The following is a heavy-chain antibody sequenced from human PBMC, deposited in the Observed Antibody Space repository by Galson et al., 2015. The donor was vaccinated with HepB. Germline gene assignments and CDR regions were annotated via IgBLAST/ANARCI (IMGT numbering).Heavy chain of an antibody. Sequence: SLRLSCAASGFTVSSNYMSWVRQAPGKGLEWVSVIYSGGSTYYADSVKGRFTISRDNSKNTLYLQMNSLRAEDTAVYYCARSPLTYSSSGGDWGQGTLVTVSS. J-gene: IGHJ4*02. CDR1: GFTVSSNY. V-gene: IGHV3-53*01. CDR2: IYSGGST. CDR3: ARSPLTYSSSGGD. D-gene: IGHD6-6*01.